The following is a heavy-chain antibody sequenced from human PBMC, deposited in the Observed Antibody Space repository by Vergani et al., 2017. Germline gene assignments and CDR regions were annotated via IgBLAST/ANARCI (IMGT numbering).Heavy chain of an antibody. V-gene: IGHV3-23*01. CDR2: ISGSGGST. Sequence: EVQLLESGGGLVQPGGSLRLSCAASGFTFSSCAMSWVRQAPGKGLEWVSAISGSGGSTYYADSVKGRFTISRDNSKNTLYLQMNSLRAEDTAVYYCAAATYYDILTGYSFDYWGQGTLVTVSS. CDR1: GFTFSSCA. CDR3: AAATYYDILTGYSFDY. D-gene: IGHD3-9*01. J-gene: IGHJ4*02.